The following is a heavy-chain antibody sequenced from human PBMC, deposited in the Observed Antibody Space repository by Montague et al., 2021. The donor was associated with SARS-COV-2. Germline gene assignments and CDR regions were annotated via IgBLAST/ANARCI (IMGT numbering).Heavy chain of an antibody. CDR1: GGSISSYY. CDR2: ISYTGST. Sequence: SETLSLTCTVSGGSISSYYWGWIRQPPGKGLEWIGSISYTGSTYHNPSLKSRVTMSVDTSKYQFSLKLNSVTAADTAVYYCARSGDPGTTVTYLYWGQGTLVTVSS. CDR3: ARSGDPGTTVTYLY. J-gene: IGHJ4*02. D-gene: IGHD4-11*01. V-gene: IGHV4-39*07.